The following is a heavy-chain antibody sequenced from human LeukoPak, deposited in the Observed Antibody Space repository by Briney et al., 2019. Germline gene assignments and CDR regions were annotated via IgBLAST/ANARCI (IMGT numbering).Heavy chain of an antibody. Sequence: GGSLRLSCAASGFIFTDYWMNWVRKAPGRGLEWLASVKGDGSATSYVDSAKGRFTISRDNAKNSLYLQMNSLRADDTALYYCARSRGDFWGQGTLVTVSS. J-gene: IGHJ4*02. CDR1: GFIFTDYW. CDR3: ARSRGDF. CDR2: VKGDGSAT. V-gene: IGHV3-7*01.